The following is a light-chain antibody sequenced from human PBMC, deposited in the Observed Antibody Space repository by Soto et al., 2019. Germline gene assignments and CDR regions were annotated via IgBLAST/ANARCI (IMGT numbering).Light chain of an antibody. V-gene: IGLV4-60*03. Sequence: VLTQSSSASASLGSSVKLTCTLSSGHSSYIIAWHQQQPGKAPRFLMKLEGSGSYNKGSGVPDRFSGSSSGADRYLTISNLQSEDEADYYCETWDTNTRVFGGGTKLTVL. CDR1: SGHSSYI. CDR2: LEGSGSY. J-gene: IGLJ2*01. CDR3: ETWDTNTRV.